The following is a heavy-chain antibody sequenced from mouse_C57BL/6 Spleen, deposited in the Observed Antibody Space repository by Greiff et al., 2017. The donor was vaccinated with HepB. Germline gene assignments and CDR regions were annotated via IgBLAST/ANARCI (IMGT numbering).Heavy chain of an antibody. CDR1: GYTFTSYW. J-gene: IGHJ4*01. Sequence: EVQLVESGTVLARPGASVKMSCKTSGYTFTSYWMHWVKQRPGQGLEWIGAIYPGNSDTSYNQKFKGKAKLTAVTSASTAYMELSSLTNEDSAVYYGTREQLRLHYAMDYWGQGTSVTVSS. V-gene: IGHV1-5*01. CDR2: IYPGNSDT. D-gene: IGHD3-2*02. CDR3: TREQLRLHYAMDY.